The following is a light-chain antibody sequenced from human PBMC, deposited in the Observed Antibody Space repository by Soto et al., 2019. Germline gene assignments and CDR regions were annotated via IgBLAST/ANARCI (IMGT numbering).Light chain of an antibody. V-gene: IGKV1-5*03. Sequence: DIQMTQSPSTLSASVGDRVTITCRASQSISSWLAWYQQKPGTAPNLLIYKASTLQSVVPSRFSGSGSGTVFSLTISSLQPDDSATYYCQQYNDNWTFGQGTKVEIK. CDR3: QQYNDNWT. J-gene: IGKJ1*01. CDR2: KAS. CDR1: QSISSW.